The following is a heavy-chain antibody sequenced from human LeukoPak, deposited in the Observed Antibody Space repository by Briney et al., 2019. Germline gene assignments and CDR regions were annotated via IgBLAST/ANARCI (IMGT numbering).Heavy chain of an antibody. CDR2: ISYDGSNK. J-gene: IGHJ4*02. Sequence: GGSLRLSCAASGFTFSSYAMHWVRQAPGKGLEWVAVISYDGSNKYYADSVKGRFTISRDNSKNTLYLQMNSLRAEDTAVYYCARPGAHRIIAVAGPPTAYWGQGTLVTVSS. D-gene: IGHD6-19*01. V-gene: IGHV3-30-3*01. CDR3: ARPGAHRIIAVAGPPTAY. CDR1: GFTFSSYA.